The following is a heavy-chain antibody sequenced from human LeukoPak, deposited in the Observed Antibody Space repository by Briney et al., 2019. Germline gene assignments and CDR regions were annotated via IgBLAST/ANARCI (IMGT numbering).Heavy chain of an antibody. V-gene: IGHV4-59*11. Sequence: PSETLSLTCTVSGGSISSHYCSWIRQPPWNGLDWIGYIFYSGNTNYNPSLKSRVTISVDTSKNQFSLKLSSVTAADTAVYFCARDRGTLTAIDAFDIWGRGTVVTVSS. J-gene: IGHJ3*02. CDR2: IFYSGNT. CDR3: ARDRGTLTAIDAFDI. D-gene: IGHD1-14*01. CDR1: GGSISSHY.